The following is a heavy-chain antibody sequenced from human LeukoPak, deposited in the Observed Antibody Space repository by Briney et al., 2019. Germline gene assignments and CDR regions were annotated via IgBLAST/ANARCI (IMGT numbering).Heavy chain of an antibody. D-gene: IGHD3-3*01. CDR3: ASYYLEWLFGWAFDI. Sequence: PGGSLRLSCAASGFTVSTKYMSWVRQAPGKGLEWVSLIYSDGSTYYADSAKGRITISRDNSKNTLYLQMNSLRAEDTAVYYRASYYLEWLFGWAFDIWGQGTMVTVFS. CDR2: IYSDGST. V-gene: IGHV3-66*02. J-gene: IGHJ3*02. CDR1: GFTVSTKY.